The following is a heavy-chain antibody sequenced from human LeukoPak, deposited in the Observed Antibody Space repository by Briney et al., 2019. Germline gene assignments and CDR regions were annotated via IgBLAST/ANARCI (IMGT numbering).Heavy chain of an antibody. V-gene: IGHV4-30-2*01. D-gene: IGHD3-10*01. J-gene: IGHJ4*02. CDR3: ARAETDHYYFDY. CDR1: GGSISSGGYY. CDR2: IYHSGST. Sequence: ASETLSLTCTVSGGSISSGGYYWSWIRQPPGKGLEWIGYIYHSGSTYYNPSLKSRVTISVDRSKNQFSLKLSSVTAADTAVYYCARAETDHYYFDYLGQGILVTVSS.